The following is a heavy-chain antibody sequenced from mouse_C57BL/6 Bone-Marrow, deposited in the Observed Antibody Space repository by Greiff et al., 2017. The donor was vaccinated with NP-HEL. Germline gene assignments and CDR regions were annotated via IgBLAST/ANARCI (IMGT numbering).Heavy chain of an antibody. CDR1: GYAFSNYW. CDR3: ERGAY. Sequence: QVQLQQSGAELVKPGASVKISCKASGYAFSNYWMNWVKQRPGKGLEWIGQIYPGGGDTNYNGNFKDKATLTADKSSSTAYMQLSRLTSEDAAVYFCERGAYWGQGTLVTVSA. V-gene: IGHV1-80*01. J-gene: IGHJ3*01. CDR2: IYPGGGDT.